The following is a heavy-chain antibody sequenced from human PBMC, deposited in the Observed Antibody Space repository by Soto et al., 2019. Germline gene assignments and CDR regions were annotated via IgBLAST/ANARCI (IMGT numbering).Heavy chain of an antibody. CDR2: INPDNGNT. Sequence: ASVKVSCKASGYTFTRYTMNWVRQAPGQRLEWMGWINPDNGNTKSSQKFQDRVIITRDTSASTAYMDLSSLRSEDTAVYYCARDLEPHITMVRGVPDYWGQGTLVTVSS. CDR1: GYTFTRYT. CDR3: ARDLEPHITMVRGVPDY. V-gene: IGHV1-3*01. J-gene: IGHJ4*02. D-gene: IGHD3-10*01.